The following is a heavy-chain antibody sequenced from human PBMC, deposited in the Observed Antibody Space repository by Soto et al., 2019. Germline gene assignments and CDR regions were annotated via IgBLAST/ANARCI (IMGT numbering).Heavy chain of an antibody. V-gene: IGHV1-2*02. J-gene: IGHJ6*02. D-gene: IGHD2-2*01. CDR1: GYTFTGYY. CDR2: INPNSGGT. Sequence: QVQLVQSGAEVKKPGASVKVSCKASGYTFTGYYMHWVRQAPGQGLEWMGWINPNSGGTNYAQKFQGRVTMTRDTSISTAYMELSRLRSEDTAVYYCARGDIEDIVVVPAEVFGYYYYGMDVWGQGTTVTVSS. CDR3: ARGDIEDIVVVPAEVFGYYYYGMDV.